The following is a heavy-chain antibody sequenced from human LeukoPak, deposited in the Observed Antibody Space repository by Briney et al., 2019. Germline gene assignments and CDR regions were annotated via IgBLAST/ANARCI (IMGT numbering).Heavy chain of an antibody. CDR3: ASLPDYGGIEEYFQH. CDR1: GGSISSSSYY. J-gene: IGHJ1*01. Sequence: SETLSLTCTVSGGSISSSSYYWGWIRQPPGKGLEWIGSIYYSGSTYYNPPLKSRVTISVDTSKNQFSLKLSSVTAADTAVYYCASLPDYGGIEEYFQHWGQGTLVTVSS. V-gene: IGHV4-39*07. D-gene: IGHD4-23*01. CDR2: IYYSGST.